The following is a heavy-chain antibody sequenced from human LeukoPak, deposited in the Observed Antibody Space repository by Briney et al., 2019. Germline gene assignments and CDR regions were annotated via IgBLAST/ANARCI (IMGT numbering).Heavy chain of an antibody. CDR1: GFTFSRYS. CDR3: ARERIQQMNWFDP. CDR2: ISSISSYI. D-gene: IGHD5-18*01. V-gene: IGHV3-21*01. Sequence: GGSLRLSCAASGFTFSRYSMNWVRQAPGEGLEGVSTISSISSYIYYADSVKGRFTISRDNARNSLYLQMNSLRAEDTAVYYCARERIQQMNWFDPWGQGTLVTVSS. J-gene: IGHJ5*02.